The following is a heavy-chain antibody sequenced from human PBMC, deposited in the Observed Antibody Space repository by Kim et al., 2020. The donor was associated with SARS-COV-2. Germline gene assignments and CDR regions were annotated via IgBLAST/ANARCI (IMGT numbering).Heavy chain of an antibody. CDR3: ARRDCSGGSCYYHFDY. Sequence: SFQGQVTISADKSISTAYLQWSSLKASDTAMYYCARRDCSGGSCYYHFDYWGQGTLVTVSS. D-gene: IGHD2-15*01. V-gene: IGHV5-51*01. J-gene: IGHJ4*02.